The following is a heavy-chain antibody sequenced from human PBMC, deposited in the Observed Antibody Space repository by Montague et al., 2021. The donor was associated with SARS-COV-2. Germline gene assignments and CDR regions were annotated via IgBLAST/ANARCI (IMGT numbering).Heavy chain of an antibody. J-gene: IGHJ4*02. CDR2: ISWNSGNI. D-gene: IGHD5-24*01. CDR3: ASAQDGYSPPDY. CDR1: GFTFNDYA. V-gene: IGHV3-9*01. Sequence: SLRLSCAASGFTFNDYAMHWVRQAPGKGLEWVSGISWNSGNIAYADSVKGRFSISGDNAKNSLYLQMKGLRAEDTALYYCASAQDGYSPPDYWGQGTLVTVSS.